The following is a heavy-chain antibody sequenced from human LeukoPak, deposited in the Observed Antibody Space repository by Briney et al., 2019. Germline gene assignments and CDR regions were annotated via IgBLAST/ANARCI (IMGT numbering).Heavy chain of an antibody. V-gene: IGHV4-34*01. CDR2: INHSGST. CDR3: ARGTRKVAATFVYYYYYMDV. CDR1: GGSFSGYY. J-gene: IGHJ6*03. Sequence: SETLSLTCAVYGGSFSGYYWSWIRQPPGKGLEWIGEINHSGSTNYNPSLKSRVTISVDTSKNQFSLKLSSVTAADTAVYYCARGTRKVAATFVYYYYYMDVWGKGTTVTVSS. D-gene: IGHD2-15*01.